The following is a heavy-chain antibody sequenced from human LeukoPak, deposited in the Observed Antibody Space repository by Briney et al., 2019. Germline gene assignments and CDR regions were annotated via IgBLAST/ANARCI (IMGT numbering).Heavy chain of an antibody. Sequence: ASVKVSCKASGYTFTSFDLNWVRQTAGQGLEWMGWMNPDSGDTGYAPKFQGRVIMTRNTSIRTAYMELSSLTSEDTAVYYCASRTSSGYDYDVFDLWGQGTVVTASS. V-gene: IGHV1-8*01. J-gene: IGHJ3*01. CDR3: ASRTSSGYDYDVFDL. CDR2: MNPDSGDT. D-gene: IGHD5-12*01. CDR1: GYTFTSFD.